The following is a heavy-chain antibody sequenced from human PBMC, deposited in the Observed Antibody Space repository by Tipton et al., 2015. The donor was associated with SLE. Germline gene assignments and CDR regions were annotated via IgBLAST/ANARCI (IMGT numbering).Heavy chain of an antibody. V-gene: IGHV3-48*03. CDR2: ISSSGVNI. CDR3: ARDRKVGALERGAFDI. CDR1: GFTLSSYE. J-gene: IGHJ3*02. D-gene: IGHD1-26*01. Sequence: SLRLSCAASGFTLSSYEMNWVRQAPGKGLEWVSYISSSGVNIYYADSVKGRFTISRDNAKNSLYLQMNSLRAEDTAVYYCARDRKVGALERGAFDIWRQGTMVTVSS.